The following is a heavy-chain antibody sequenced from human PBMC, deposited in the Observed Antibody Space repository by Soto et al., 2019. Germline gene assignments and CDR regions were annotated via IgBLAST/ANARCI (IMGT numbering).Heavy chain of an antibody. J-gene: IGHJ4*02. D-gene: IGHD6-13*01. Sequence: GESLKISCQCSGYTFSNFWIAWVRQLPGKGLEWMGIIYPGDYETRYSPSFHGKATISADRPIGTAYLQWSSLEASDSAFYFCARSPRSSPYFDYWGQGALVTVSS. CDR1: GYTFSNFW. CDR3: ARSPRSSPYFDY. V-gene: IGHV5-51*04. CDR2: IYPGDYET.